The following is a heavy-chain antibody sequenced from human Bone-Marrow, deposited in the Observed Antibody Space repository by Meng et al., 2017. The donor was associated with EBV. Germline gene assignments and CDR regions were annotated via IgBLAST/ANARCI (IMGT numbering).Heavy chain of an antibody. V-gene: IGHV1-69*01. Sequence: GELLKSGGEVKKPGSSVKVSCRTSGGTFRSDAVSWVRQAPGQGLEWMGGLIPMVGAPHYAQKFQGRVTIIADESTSTHSMELNSLRSEDTAMYYCASESGRGFTPDYWGQGTLVTVSS. CDR2: LIPMVGAP. D-gene: IGHD3-10*01. CDR1: GGTFRSDA. J-gene: IGHJ4*02. CDR3: ASESGRGFTPDY.